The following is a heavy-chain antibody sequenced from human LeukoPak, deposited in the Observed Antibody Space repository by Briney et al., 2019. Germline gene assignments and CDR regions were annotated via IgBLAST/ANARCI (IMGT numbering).Heavy chain of an antibody. CDR3: ATADILTGYLPLPYDAFDI. J-gene: IGHJ3*02. V-gene: IGHV1-24*01. Sequence: GASVKVSCKVSGYTLTELSMHWVRQAPGKGLEWMGGFDPEDGETIYAQKFQGRVTMTEDTSTDTAYMELSSLRSEDTAVYYCATADILTGYLPLPYDAFDIRGQGTMVTVSS. D-gene: IGHD3-9*01. CDR2: FDPEDGET. CDR1: GYTLTELS.